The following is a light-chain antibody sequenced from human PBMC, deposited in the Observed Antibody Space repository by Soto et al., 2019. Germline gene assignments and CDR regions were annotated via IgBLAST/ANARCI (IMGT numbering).Light chain of an antibody. CDR1: QSVGSY. CDR2: DAS. V-gene: IGKV3-11*01. Sequence: EIVLTQSPATLSLSPGERATLSCRASQSVGSYFAWLQQKPGQSPRLLIYDASNRATGIPARFSGSGSGTDFTLTISSLEPEDFAVYYCQQRSSLPLTFGGGTKVEIK. J-gene: IGKJ4*01. CDR3: QQRSSLPLT.